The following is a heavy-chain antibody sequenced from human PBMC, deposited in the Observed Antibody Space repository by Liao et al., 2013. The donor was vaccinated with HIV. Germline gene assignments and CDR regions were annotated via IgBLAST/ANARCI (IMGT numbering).Heavy chain of an antibody. CDR3: AREAHRPSDYYDSSGYYPFDY. CDR2: IYYSGST. V-gene: IGHV4-39*07. Sequence: QLQLQESGPGLVKPSETLSLTCTVSGGSISSSNYYWGWIRQPPGKGLEWIGSIYYSGSTYYNPSLKSRVTISVDTSNNQFSLKLSSVTAADTAVYYCAREAHRPSDYYDSSGYYPFDYWGQGTLVTVSS. J-gene: IGHJ4*02. CDR1: GGSISSSNYY. D-gene: IGHD3-22*01.